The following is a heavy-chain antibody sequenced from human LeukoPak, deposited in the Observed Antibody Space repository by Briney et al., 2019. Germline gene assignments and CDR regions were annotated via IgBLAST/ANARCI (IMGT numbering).Heavy chain of an antibody. D-gene: IGHD3/OR15-3a*01. CDR3: ARDRGFLDWLSEFDY. V-gene: IGHV3-48*03. Sequence: GGSLRLSCAASGFTSSSYEMNWVRQAPGKGLEWVSYIGSSGSTIYYADSVKGRFTISRDNAKNSLYLQMNSLRAEDTAVYYCARDRGFLDWLSEFDYWGQGTLVTVSS. CDR1: GFTSSSYE. CDR2: IGSSGSTI. J-gene: IGHJ4*02.